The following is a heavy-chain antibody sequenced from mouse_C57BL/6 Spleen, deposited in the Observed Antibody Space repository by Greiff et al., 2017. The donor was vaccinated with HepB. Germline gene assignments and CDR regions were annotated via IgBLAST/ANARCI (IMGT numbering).Heavy chain of an antibody. CDR2: INPNNGGT. D-gene: IGHD2-3*01. CDR3: ARWGYDGYYWYFDG. CDR1: GYTFTDYN. J-gene: IGHJ1*03. V-gene: IGHV1-18*01. Sequence: EVQLQQSGPELVKPGASVKIPCKASGYTFTDYNMDWVKQSHGKSLEWIGDINPNNGGTIYNQKFKGKATLTVDKSSSTAYMELRSLTSEDTAVYYCARWGYDGYYWYFDGWGTGTTVTVSS.